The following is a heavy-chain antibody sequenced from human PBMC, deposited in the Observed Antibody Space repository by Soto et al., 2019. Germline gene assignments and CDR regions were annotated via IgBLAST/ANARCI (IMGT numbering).Heavy chain of an antibody. V-gene: IGHV3-74*01. CDR2: INSDGSTT. Sequence: EVQLVESGGGLVQPWGSLRLSCTASGFTLSYYWMHWVRQAPGKGLVWVSRINSDGSTTNYADSVKGRFTISRDNAKNTLYLEMNSLRAEDTAVYYCANFYSGSYSTYWGQGTLVTVSS. CDR3: ANFYSGSYSTY. D-gene: IGHD1-26*01. CDR1: GFTLSYYW. J-gene: IGHJ4*02.